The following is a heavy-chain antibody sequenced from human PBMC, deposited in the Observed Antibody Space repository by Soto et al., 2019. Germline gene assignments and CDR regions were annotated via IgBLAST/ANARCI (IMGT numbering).Heavy chain of an antibody. CDR2: IYYTGTT. CDR1: GGSMSRGADY. CDR3: AVETTMGGYNWFDP. V-gene: IGHV4-31*03. D-gene: IGHD5-18*01. J-gene: IGHJ5*02. Sequence: QVQLQESGPGLVKPSQTLSLTCTVSGGSMSRGADYWSWIRQHPGEGLAWIGYIYYTGTTYCNPSLRRRVTISVDTSKNQFCLQLSSVTAADTAVYYCAVETTMGGYNWFDPWGQGTLVTVSS.